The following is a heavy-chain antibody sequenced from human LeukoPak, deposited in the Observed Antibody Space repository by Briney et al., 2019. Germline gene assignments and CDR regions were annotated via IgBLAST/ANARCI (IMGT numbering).Heavy chain of an antibody. CDR3: AREAVHYGSGSHDY. Sequence: PSETLSLTCTVSCASISSYYWSWIRQPAGKGLEWIGRVHSSGSTNYNPSIKSRVTMSLDTSKNQFSLKVDSVTAADTAMYYCAREAVHYGSGSHDYWGQGTLVAVSS. V-gene: IGHV4-4*07. J-gene: IGHJ4*02. CDR1: CASISSYY. CDR2: VHSSGST. D-gene: IGHD3-10*01.